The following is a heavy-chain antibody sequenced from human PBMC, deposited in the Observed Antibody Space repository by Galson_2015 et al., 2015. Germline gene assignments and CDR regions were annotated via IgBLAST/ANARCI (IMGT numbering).Heavy chain of an antibody. CDR2: IYYSGST. V-gene: IGHV4-39*01. Sequence: SEPLSLTCPVSGGSISSSSYYWGWIRQPPGKGLEWIGSIYYSGSTYYNPSLKSRVTISVDTSKNQFSLKLSSVTAADTAVYYCARQGIVVVPAAMGPGWFDPWGQGTLVTVSS. D-gene: IGHD2-2*01. J-gene: IGHJ5*02. CDR1: GGSISSSSYY. CDR3: ARQGIVVVPAAMGPGWFDP.